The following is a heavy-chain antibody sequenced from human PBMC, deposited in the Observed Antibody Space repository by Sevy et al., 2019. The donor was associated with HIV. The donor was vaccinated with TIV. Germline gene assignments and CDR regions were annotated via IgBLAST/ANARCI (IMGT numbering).Heavy chain of an antibody. Sequence: GESLKISCKGSGYSFTSYWIGWVRQMPGKGLEWMGIIYPGDSDTRYSPSFQGQVTISADKSIGTANLQWSGLKASETAMYYCARQGIVGPTGGTARWFDPWGQGTLVTVSS. V-gene: IGHV5-51*01. CDR3: ARQGIVGPTGGTARWFDP. D-gene: IGHD1-26*01. J-gene: IGHJ5*02. CDR1: GYSFTSYW. CDR2: IYPGDSDT.